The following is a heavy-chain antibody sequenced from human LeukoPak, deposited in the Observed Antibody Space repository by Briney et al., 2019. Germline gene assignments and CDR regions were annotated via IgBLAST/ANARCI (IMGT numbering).Heavy chain of an antibody. V-gene: IGHV3-30-3*01. D-gene: IGHD3-10*01. Sequence: EPGRSLRLSCAASGFTFSSYAMHWVRQAPGKGLEWVAVISYDGSNKNYADSVKGRFTISRDNSKNTLYLQMNSLRAEDTAVYYCARGCGSGYYFDYWGQGTLVTVSS. CDR3: ARGCGSGYYFDY. CDR1: GFTFSSYA. CDR2: ISYDGSNK. J-gene: IGHJ4*02.